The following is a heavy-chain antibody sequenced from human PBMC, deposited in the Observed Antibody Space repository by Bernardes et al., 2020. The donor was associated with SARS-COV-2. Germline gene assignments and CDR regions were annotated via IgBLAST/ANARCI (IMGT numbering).Heavy chain of an antibody. CDR1: GCIFTTYS. CDR2: ISYSGDTI. V-gene: IGHV3-48*01. Sequence: GGSLRLSCVGSGCIFTTYSMSWVRQAPGKGLEWLLFISYSGDTIHDAYSVRGRFTVSRDDAKNSVYLQMNSLGAEETDVYYRARGWRENSFDYWGPGAL. D-gene: IGHD2-15*01. CDR3: ARGWRENSFDY. J-gene: IGHJ4*02.